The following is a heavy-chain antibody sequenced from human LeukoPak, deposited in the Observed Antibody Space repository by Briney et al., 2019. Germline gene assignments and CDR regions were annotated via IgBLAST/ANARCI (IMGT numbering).Heavy chain of an antibody. CDR2: ISYDGSNK. D-gene: IGHD1-26*01. CDR3: ARDRWELLFDY. CDR1: GFTFSSYA. Sequence: GGSLRLSCAASGFTFSSYAMHWVRQAPGKGLEWVAVISYDGSNKYYADSVKGRFTISRDNSKNTLYLQMNSLRAEDTAVYYCARDRWELLFDYWGQGTLVTVSS. V-gene: IGHV3-30-3*01. J-gene: IGHJ4*02.